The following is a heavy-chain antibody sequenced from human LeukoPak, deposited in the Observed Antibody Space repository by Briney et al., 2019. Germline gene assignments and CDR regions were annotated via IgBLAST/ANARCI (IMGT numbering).Heavy chain of an antibody. CDR1: GFTLSSYA. J-gene: IGHJ6*03. Sequence: PGGALRLSCAGSGFTLSSYAMSWVRQAPGKGLEGGSAICGSGGSTYYADSVKGRFTISRDNSKNTLYLQMNSLRAEDTAVYYCAKVLAYCGGDCSHYYYYYMDVWGKGTTVTVSS. D-gene: IGHD2-21*01. V-gene: IGHV3-23*01. CDR3: AKVLAYCGGDCSHYYYYYMDV. CDR2: ICGSGGST.